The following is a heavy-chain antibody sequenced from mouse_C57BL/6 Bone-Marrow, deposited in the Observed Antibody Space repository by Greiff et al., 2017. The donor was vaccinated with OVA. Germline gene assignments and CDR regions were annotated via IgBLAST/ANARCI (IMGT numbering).Heavy chain of an antibody. Sequence: DVMLVESGEGLVKPGGSLKLSCAASGFTFSSYAMSWVRQTPEKRLEWVAYISSGGDYIYYADTVKGRFTISRDNARNTLYLQMSSLKSEDTAMYYCTREFITTVVAHWYFDVWGTGTTVTVSS. CDR2: ISSGGDYI. V-gene: IGHV5-9-1*02. D-gene: IGHD1-1*01. J-gene: IGHJ1*03. CDR1: GFTFSSYA. CDR3: TREFITTVVAHWYFDV.